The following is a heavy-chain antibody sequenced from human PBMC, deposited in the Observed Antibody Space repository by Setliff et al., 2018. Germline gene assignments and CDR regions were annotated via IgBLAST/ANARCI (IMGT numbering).Heavy chain of an antibody. J-gene: IGHJ6*04. CDR3: ARGVFPDV. Sequence: GESLKISCAASGFTFSGYYMNWIRQAPGKGLEWVSYISRGGSTIYYADSVKGRFTISRDNAKSSLYLQMNSLRAEDTAVYYCARGVFPDVWGKGTTVTVSS. V-gene: IGHV3-11*04. CDR2: ISRGGSTI. CDR1: GFTFSGYY. D-gene: IGHD2-21*01.